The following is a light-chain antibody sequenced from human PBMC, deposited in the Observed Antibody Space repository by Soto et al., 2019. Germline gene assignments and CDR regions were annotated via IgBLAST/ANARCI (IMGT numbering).Light chain of an antibody. V-gene: IGKV3D-20*02. CDR2: GAS. Sequence: ESVLTQSPGTLSLSPGERAIISCRASQSISSSFLAWYQQKPGQAPRLLIFGASSRATGIPDRFSGSGSGTDFTLTISRLEPEDFAVYYCQQRGNRPPWTFGQGTKGDIK. CDR3: QQRGNRPPWT. J-gene: IGKJ1*01. CDR1: QSISSSF.